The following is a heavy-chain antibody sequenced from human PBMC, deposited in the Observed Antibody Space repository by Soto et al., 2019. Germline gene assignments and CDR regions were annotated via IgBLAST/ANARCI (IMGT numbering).Heavy chain of an antibody. V-gene: IGHV5-51*01. CDR2: IYPGDSDT. CDR1: GYSFTSYW. CDR3: ARHIKVHNWNTQDAFDI. J-gene: IGHJ3*02. Sequence: GESLKISCKGSGYSFTSYWIGWVRQMPGKGLEWMGIIYPGDSDTRYSPSFQGQVTISADKSISTAYLQWSSLKASDTAMYYCARHIKVHNWNTQDAFDIWGQGTMVTVSS. D-gene: IGHD1-20*01.